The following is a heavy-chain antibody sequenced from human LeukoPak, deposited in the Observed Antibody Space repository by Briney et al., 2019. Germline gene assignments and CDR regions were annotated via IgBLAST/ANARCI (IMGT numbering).Heavy chain of an antibody. V-gene: IGHV4-61*02. CDR2: IYTSGST. CDR3: ASGVYSSSWYEGAFGI. J-gene: IGHJ3*02. D-gene: IGHD6-13*01. Sequence: SEALSLTCTVSGGSISSGSYYWSWIRQPAGKGLEWIGRIYTSGSTNYNPSLKSRVTISVDTSKNQFSLKLSSVTAADTAVYYCASGVYSSSWYEGAFGIWGQGTMVTVSS. CDR1: GGSISSGSYY.